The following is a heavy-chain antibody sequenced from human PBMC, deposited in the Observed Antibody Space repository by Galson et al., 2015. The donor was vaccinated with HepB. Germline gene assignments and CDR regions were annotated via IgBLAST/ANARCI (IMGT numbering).Heavy chain of an antibody. V-gene: IGHV3-23*01. CDR2: ISGSGGST. CDR1: GFTFSSYA. Sequence: SLRLSCAASGFTFSSYAMSWVRQAPGKGLEWVSAISGSGGSTYYADSVKGRFTISRDNSKNTLYLQMNSLRAEDTDVYYCAKDRVPNYYYCYGMDVWGQGTTVTVSS. D-gene: IGHD4/OR15-4a*01. J-gene: IGHJ6*02. CDR3: AKDRVPNYYYCYGMDV.